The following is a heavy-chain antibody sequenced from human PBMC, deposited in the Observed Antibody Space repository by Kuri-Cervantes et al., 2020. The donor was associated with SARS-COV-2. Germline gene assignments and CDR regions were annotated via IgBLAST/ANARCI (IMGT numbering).Heavy chain of an antibody. CDR3: ASDGAVHIAVAGTGWFDP. J-gene: IGHJ5*02. CDR1: GGTSISYA. D-gene: IGHD6-19*01. Sequence: SVKVSCKASGGTSISYAIIWVRQAPGQGLEWLGGIIPIFGTANYAAKFQGRVTITADKSTRTAYMGLSRLRSEDTAVYYCASDGAVHIAVAGTGWFDPWGQGTLVTVSS. CDR2: IIPIFGTA. V-gene: IGHV1-69*06.